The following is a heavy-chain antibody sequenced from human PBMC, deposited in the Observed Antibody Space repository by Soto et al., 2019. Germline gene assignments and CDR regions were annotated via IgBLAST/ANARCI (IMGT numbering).Heavy chain of an antibody. J-gene: IGHJ4*02. CDR2: VYDTGST. CDR1: GGSISGYY. Sequence: SETLSLTCSVSGGSISGYYWSWIRQAPGKGLEWIGYVYDTGSTSYNPSLQSRVTISVDTSKKQFSLSLRLVTAADTAVYFCARSIAVPSSHIDHWGQGTRVTVSS. V-gene: IGHV4-59*01. CDR3: ARSIAVPSSHIDH. D-gene: IGHD6-6*01.